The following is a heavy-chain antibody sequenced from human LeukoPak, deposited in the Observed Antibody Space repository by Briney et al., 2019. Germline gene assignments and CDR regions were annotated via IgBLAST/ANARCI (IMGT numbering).Heavy chain of an antibody. CDR3: AREADTTTWYFDL. D-gene: IGHD1-14*01. Sequence: SVKVSCKASGNSGDTFNTHGVSWVRQAPGQGLEWMGGIIPMFPTAQYSQKFQGRITISADKSTTTAYMELSGLTFEDTAVYFCAREADTTTWYFDLWGRGTLVIVSS. J-gene: IGHJ2*01. CDR2: IIPMFPTA. V-gene: IGHV1-69*06. CDR1: GNSGDTFNTHG.